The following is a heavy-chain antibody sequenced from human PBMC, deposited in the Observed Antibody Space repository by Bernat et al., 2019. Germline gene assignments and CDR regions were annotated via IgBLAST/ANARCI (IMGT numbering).Heavy chain of an antibody. CDR2: INQSGST. CDR1: GGSFSGYY. D-gene: IGHD1-26*01. Sequence: QVRLQQWGAGLLKPSETLSLTCAVYGGSFSGYYWSWIRQTPGKGLEWIGEINQSGSTNYNPSLKSRVTISVDTSRNQFSLKLTSVTAADTAVYSCARGSWELRFDPWGKGTLVTVSS. J-gene: IGHJ5*02. V-gene: IGHV4-34*01. CDR3: ARGSWELRFDP.